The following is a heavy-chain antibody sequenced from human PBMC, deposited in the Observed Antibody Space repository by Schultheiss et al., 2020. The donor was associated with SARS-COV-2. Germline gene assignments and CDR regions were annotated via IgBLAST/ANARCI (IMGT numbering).Heavy chain of an antibody. J-gene: IGHJ4*02. V-gene: IGHV4-4*07. Sequence: SETLSLTCTVSGGFLNNYYWSWIRQPAGKGLEWIGRIYAPGTTNYNPSLKSRLTMSVDTSKNQFSLNLTSPTAADTALYYCSRGEYSSSWYSVLWGQGTLVTVSS. D-gene: IGHD6-13*01. CDR2: IYAPGTT. CDR1: GGFLNNYY. CDR3: SRGEYSSSWYSVL.